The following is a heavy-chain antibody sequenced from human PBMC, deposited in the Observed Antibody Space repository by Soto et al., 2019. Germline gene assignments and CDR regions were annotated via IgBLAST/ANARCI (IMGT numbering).Heavy chain of an antibody. CDR3: ERDHTQLEWELLPPDY. CDR1: GYTFTSYG. J-gene: IGHJ4*02. Sequence: QVQLVQSGAEVKKPGASVKVSCKASGYTFTSYGISWVRQAPGQGLEWMGWISAYNGNTNYAQKLQGRVTMTTDTSTSTAYMELRSLRSDDTAVYYCERDHTQLEWELLPPDYWGQGTLVTVSS. CDR2: ISAYNGNT. V-gene: IGHV1-18*01. D-gene: IGHD1-26*01.